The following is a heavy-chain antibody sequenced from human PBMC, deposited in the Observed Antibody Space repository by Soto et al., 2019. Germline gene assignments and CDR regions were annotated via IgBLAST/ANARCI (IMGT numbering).Heavy chain of an antibody. CDR3: ARDRENYYDSSDYYFSDAFDI. CDR2: ISGSGGST. J-gene: IGHJ3*02. Sequence: EVQLLESGGGLVQPGGSLRLSCAASGFTFSSYAMSWVRQAPGKGLEWVSAISGSGGSTYYADSVKGRFTISRDNSKNTLYLQMNSLRAEDTAVYYCARDRENYYDSSDYYFSDAFDIWGQGTMVTVSS. V-gene: IGHV3-23*01. D-gene: IGHD3-22*01. CDR1: GFTFSSYA.